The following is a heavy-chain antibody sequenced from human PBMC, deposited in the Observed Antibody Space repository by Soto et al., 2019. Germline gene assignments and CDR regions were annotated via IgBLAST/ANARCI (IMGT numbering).Heavy chain of an antibody. D-gene: IGHD2-2*03. CDR1: GYTFTSYA. V-gene: IGHV1-3*01. CDR3: ARWMFPADSKYHYGMVF. CDR2: INAGNGYT. Sequence: ASVKVSCKASGYTFTSYAMHWVRQAPGQRLEWMGWINAGNGYTKYSQKFQGRVTITRDTSASTSYMELSSLISEDTAVYYCARWMFPADSKYHYGMVFWGQGTTVTVSS. J-gene: IGHJ6*02.